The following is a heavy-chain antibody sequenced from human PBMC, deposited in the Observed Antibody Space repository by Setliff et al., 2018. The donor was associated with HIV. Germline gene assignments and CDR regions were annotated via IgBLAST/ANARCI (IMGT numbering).Heavy chain of an antibody. CDR3: ARDQRTAVAGTYY. Sequence: SETLSLTCAVSGYSISSGYYWGWIRQPPGKGLEWIGNIYHSGTTYYNPSLKSRVTISVDTSKNQFSLKLTSVTAADTAVYYCARDQRTAVAGTYYWGQGTLVTVSS. D-gene: IGHD6-19*01. CDR1: GYSISSGYY. V-gene: IGHV4-38-2*02. CDR2: IYHSGTT. J-gene: IGHJ4*02.